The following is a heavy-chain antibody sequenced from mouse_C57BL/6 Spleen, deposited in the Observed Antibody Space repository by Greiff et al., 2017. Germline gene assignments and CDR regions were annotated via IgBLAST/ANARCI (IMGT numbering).Heavy chain of an antibody. J-gene: IGHJ4*01. V-gene: IGHV5-17*01. CDR1: GFTFSDYG. CDR3: ARQGGDYYAMDY. CDR2: ISSGSSTI. Sequence: DVKLVESGGGLVKPGGSLKLSCAASGFTFSDYGMHWVRQAPEKGLEWVAYISSGSSTIYYADTVKGRFTISRDNAKNTLFLQMTSLRSEDTAMDYCARQGGDYYAMDYWGQGTSVTVSS.